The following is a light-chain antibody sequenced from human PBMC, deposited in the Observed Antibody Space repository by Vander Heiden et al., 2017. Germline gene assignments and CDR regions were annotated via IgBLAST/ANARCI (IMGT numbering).Light chain of an antibody. CDR1: QSGLYSANNRNY. CDR3: QQYYSTPWT. J-gene: IGKJ1*01. Sequence: DIVMTQAPDSLAVSPGERATNNSKASQSGLYSANNRNYLAWYQQRPGQPPKLLLYCASTRESGVPDRFSGSGSGTDFTLTISSLQAEDVAVYYCQQYYSTPWTFGQGTRVEIK. V-gene: IGKV4-1*01. CDR2: CAS.